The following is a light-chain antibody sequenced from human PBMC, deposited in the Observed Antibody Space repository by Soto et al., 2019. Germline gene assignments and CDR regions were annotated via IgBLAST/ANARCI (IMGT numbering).Light chain of an antibody. CDR3: QQYYSYPRT. CDR2: AAS. V-gene: IGKV1-8*01. CDR1: QGISSY. Sequence: AIRMTQSPSSFSASTGDRVTITCRASQGISSYLAWYQQKQGKAPKLLIYAASTLQSGVPSRFSGSGSGTDFTLTISCLQSEDFATYYCQQYYSYPRTFGGGTKVEIK. J-gene: IGKJ4*01.